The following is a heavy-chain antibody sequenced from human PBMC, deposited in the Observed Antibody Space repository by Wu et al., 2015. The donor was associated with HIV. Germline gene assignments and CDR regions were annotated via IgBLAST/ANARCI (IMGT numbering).Heavy chain of an antibody. D-gene: IGHD2-2*01. CDR2: INPNSGGT. J-gene: IGHJ3*02. CDR3: ARLGTYCSSTSCSRSAFDI. Sequence: QVQLVQSGAEVKKPGASVKVSCKASGYTFTGYYMHWVRQAPGQGLEWMGWINPNSGGTNYAQKFQGRVTMTRDTSISTAYMELSRLRSDDTAVYYCARLGTYCSSTSCSRSAFDIWGQGTMVTVSS. CDR1: GYTFTGYY. V-gene: IGHV1-2*02.